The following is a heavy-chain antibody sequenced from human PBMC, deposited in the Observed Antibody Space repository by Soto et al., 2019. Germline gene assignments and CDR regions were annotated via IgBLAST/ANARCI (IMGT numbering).Heavy chain of an antibody. CDR2: ISGSGGST. J-gene: IGHJ4*02. Sequence: GGSLRLSCAASGFTFSSYAMSWVRQAPGKGLEWVSAISGSGGSTYYADSVKGRFTISRDNSKNTLYLQMNSLRAEDTAVYCCAKAPITMVRGVKATRDYWGQGTLVTVSS. CDR3: AKAPITMVRGVKATRDY. CDR1: GFTFSSYA. V-gene: IGHV3-23*01. D-gene: IGHD3-10*01.